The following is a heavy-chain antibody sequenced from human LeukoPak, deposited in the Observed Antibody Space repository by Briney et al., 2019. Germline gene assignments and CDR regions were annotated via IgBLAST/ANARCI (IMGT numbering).Heavy chain of an antibody. V-gene: IGHV3-74*03. Sequence: GGSLGLSCAASKFTFRHYGMHWVRQTPGKGLVWVSRISSDGSSTTYADSVKGRFTISRDNAKNTLYLQRNNLRAEDTAMYYCARDQRVTGRPDIDYWGQGTLVIVSS. CDR3: ARDQRVTGRPDIDY. CDR2: ISSDGSST. J-gene: IGHJ4*02. CDR1: KFTFRHYG. D-gene: IGHD6-6*01.